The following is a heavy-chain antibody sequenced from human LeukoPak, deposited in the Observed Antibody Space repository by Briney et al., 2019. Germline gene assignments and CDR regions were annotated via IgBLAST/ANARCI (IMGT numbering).Heavy chain of an antibody. CDR3: ARDRTGHSGYDSASGFFDY. V-gene: IGHV3-74*01. CDR2: INNEGSGT. CDR1: GFTFSTYW. D-gene: IGHD5-12*01. J-gene: IGHJ4*02. Sequence: GGSLRLSCAASGFTFSTYWMHWVRQAPGKGLVWVSRINNEGSGTGYADSVKGRFTISRDNSKNTLYLQMNSLRAGDTAVYYCARDRTGHSGYDSASGFFDYWGQGTLVTVSS.